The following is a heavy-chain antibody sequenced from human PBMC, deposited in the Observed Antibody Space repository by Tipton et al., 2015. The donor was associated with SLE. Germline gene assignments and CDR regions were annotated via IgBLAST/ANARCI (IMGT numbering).Heavy chain of an antibody. CDR2: ISSSSSYI. D-gene: IGHD1-26*01. CDR3: ARASGSEGWYFDL. Sequence: SLRLSCAASGFTFSSYSMNWVRQAPGKGLEWVSSISSSSSYIYYADSMKGRFTISRDNAKNSLYLQMNTLRAEDTAVYYCARASGSEGWYFDLWGRGTLVTVSS. V-gene: IGHV3-21*01. CDR1: GFTFSSYS. J-gene: IGHJ2*01.